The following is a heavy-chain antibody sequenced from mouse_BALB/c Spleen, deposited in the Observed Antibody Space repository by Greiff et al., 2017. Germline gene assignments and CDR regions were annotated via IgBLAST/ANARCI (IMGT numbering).Heavy chain of an antibody. Sequence: QVQLQQSWAELVRPGSSVKISCKASGYAFSSYWMNWVKQRPGQGLEWIGQIYPGDGDTNYNGKFKGKATLTADKSSSTAYMQLSSLTSEDSAVYFCARSSYYGSSFDYWGQGTTLTVSS. D-gene: IGHD1-1*01. CDR3: ARSSYYGSSFDY. CDR2: IYPGDGDT. V-gene: IGHV1-80*01. CDR1: GYAFSSYW. J-gene: IGHJ2*01.